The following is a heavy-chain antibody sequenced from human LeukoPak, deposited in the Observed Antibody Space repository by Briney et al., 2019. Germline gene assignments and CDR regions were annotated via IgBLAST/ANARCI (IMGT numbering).Heavy chain of an antibody. CDR1: GGSFSGYY. Sequence: SETLSLTCAVYGGSFSGYYWSWIRQPPGKGLEWIGEINHSGSTNYNPSLKSRVTISVDTSKSQFSLKLSSVTAADTAVYYCARYQLLLYNWFDPWGQGTLVTVSS. J-gene: IGHJ5*02. CDR2: INHSGST. V-gene: IGHV4-34*01. CDR3: ARYQLLLYNWFDP. D-gene: IGHD2-2*01.